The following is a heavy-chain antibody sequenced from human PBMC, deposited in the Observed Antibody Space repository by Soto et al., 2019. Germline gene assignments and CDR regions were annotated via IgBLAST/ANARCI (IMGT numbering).Heavy chain of an antibody. V-gene: IGHV2-5*01. Sequence: QITLKESGPPLVKPTQTLTLTCTFSGFSLSTSGVGVGWIRQPPGKALEWLALIYWNDDKRCSPSLKSRLTITKDTSTNQVVLTMTNMYPVDTATYYCVHLATYYDILSGYYIPYYFDYWGQGTLVTVSS. CDR3: VHLATYYDILSGYYIPYYFDY. D-gene: IGHD3-9*01. CDR1: GFSLSTSGVG. CDR2: IYWNDDK. J-gene: IGHJ4*02.